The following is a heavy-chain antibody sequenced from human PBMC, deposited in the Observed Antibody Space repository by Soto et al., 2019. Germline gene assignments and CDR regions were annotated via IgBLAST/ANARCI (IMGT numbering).Heavy chain of an antibody. D-gene: IGHD6-19*01. CDR1: GGTISSWY. CDR3: ARGFEIVAGFDY. J-gene: IGHJ4*02. CDR2: IYYSGST. Sequence: SETLSLTCTVSGGTISSWYWSWIRQPPGKGLEWIGYIYYSGSTYYNPSLKSRVTISVDTSKNQFSLKLSSVTAADTAVYYCARGFEIVAGFDYWGQGTLVTVSS. V-gene: IGHV4-59*06.